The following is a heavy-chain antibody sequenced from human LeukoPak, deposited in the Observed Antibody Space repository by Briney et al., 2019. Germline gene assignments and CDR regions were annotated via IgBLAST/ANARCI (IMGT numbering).Heavy chain of an antibody. V-gene: IGHV3-7*01. CDR2: IKEDGSVK. D-gene: IGHD3-22*01. CDR3: ARDSGYNALDV. J-gene: IGHJ3*01. CDR1: GLTFSTSW. Sequence: SGGSLRLSCAASGLTFSTSWMTWVRQAPGKGLEWVANIKEDGSVKNYVDSVRGRFTISRDNAKNSLYLELSSLRAEDTAVYYCARDSGYNALDVWGQGTMVTVSS.